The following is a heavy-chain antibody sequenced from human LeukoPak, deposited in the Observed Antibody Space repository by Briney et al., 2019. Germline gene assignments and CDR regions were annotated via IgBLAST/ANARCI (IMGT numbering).Heavy chain of an antibody. CDR1: GYTFTGYY. J-gene: IGHJ4*02. D-gene: IGHD6-19*01. Sequence: ASVKVSCKASGYTFTGYYMHWVRQAPGQGLEWMGWINPNSGGTSCAQKFQGRVTMTRDTSISTAYMELSRLRSDDTAVYYCARKYSSGWYGIDYWGQGTLVTVSS. V-gene: IGHV1-2*02. CDR2: INPNSGGT. CDR3: ARKYSSGWYGIDY.